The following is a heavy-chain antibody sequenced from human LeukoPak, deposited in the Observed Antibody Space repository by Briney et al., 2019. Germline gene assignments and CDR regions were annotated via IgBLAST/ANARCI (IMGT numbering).Heavy chain of an antibody. CDR3: VKVAKYYYGSETYYFFEH. V-gene: IGHV3-7*01. D-gene: IGHD3-10*01. Sequence: PGGSLRLSCAASGFTFTTYWMSWVRQLPGKGLEWVANINQDGTEKYYVDSVKGRFTISRDNAKNSLDLQMDSLRVEDKGIYYCVKVAKYYYGSETYYFFEHWGQGTPVTASS. CDR2: INQDGTEK. J-gene: IGHJ4*02. CDR1: GFTFTTYW.